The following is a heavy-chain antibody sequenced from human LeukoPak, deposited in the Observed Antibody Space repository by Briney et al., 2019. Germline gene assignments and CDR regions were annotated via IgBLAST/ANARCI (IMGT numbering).Heavy chain of an antibody. CDR3: AKPSYDILTWYYFDY. CDR1: GGSISSNY. Sequence: SETLSLTCTVSGGSISSNYWSWIRQPPGKELEWIGCIHYSGSTNYNPSLKSRVTISVDTSKNQFSLKLSSVTAADTAVYYCAKPSYDILTWYYFDYWGQGTLVTVSS. J-gene: IGHJ4*02. CDR2: IHYSGST. D-gene: IGHD3-9*01. V-gene: IGHV4-59*08.